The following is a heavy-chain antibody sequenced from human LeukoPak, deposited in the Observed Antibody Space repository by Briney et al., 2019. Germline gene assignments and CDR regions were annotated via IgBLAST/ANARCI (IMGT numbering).Heavy chain of an antibody. CDR1: GGSISGAYY. Sequence: PSETLSLTCSVSGGSISGAYYWSWIRQHPGKGLEYFGYIYYSGTTYYNPSLQSRVTISVDTSKNQFSLKLNSVTAADTAVYYCARGYSHNSGGWLDPWGQGTLVTVSS. D-gene: IGHD5-12*01. J-gene: IGHJ5*02. CDR3: ARGYSHNSGGWLDP. CDR2: IYYSGTT. V-gene: IGHV4-31*03.